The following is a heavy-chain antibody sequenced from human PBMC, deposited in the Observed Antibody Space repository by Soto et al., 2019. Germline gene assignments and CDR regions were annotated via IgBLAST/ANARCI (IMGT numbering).Heavy chain of an antibody. D-gene: IGHD6-13*01. CDR3: ARDGYSSSWYWFDP. CDR1: GGSISSYY. V-gene: IGHV4-4*07. Sequence: SETLSLTCTVSGGSISSYYWSWTRQPAGKGLEWIGRIYTSGSANYNPSLKSRVTMSVDTSKNQFSLKLSSVTAADPAVYYCARDGYSSSWYWFDPWGQGTLVTVSS. J-gene: IGHJ5*02. CDR2: IYTSGSA.